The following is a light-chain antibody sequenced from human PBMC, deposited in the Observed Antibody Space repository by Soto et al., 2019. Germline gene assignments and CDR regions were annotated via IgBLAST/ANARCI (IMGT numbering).Light chain of an antibody. CDR1: QSVSSN. CDR2: GAS. CDR3: QQYNNWPPTWT. Sequence: EIVMTQSPATLSVSRGERATLSCRASQSVSSNLAWYQQKPGQAPRLLIYGASTRATGIPARFSGSGSGTEFTLTISSLQSEDFAVYSCQQYNNWPPTWTFGQGTKVDIK. V-gene: IGKV3-15*01. J-gene: IGKJ1*01.